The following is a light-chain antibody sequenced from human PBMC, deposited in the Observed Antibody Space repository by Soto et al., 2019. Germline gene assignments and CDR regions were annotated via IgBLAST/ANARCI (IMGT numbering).Light chain of an antibody. CDR2: DAS. J-gene: IGKJ2*01. CDR1: QDSRNY. V-gene: IGKV1-33*01. CDR3: QHYDNLPYT. Sequence: DIQMTQSPSSLSASIGDRVTITCQASQDSRNYLNWFQQKPGKAPKLLIYDASDLETGVPSRFSGSGSGTDFTFTISSLQPEDIATYFCQHYDNLPYTFGQGTKLQIK.